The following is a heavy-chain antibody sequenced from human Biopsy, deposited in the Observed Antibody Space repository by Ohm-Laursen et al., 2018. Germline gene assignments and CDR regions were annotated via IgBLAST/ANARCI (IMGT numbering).Heavy chain of an antibody. CDR1: GYTPTELA. D-gene: IGHD1-1*01. CDR3: AADINVWNVNY. V-gene: IGHV1-24*01. Sequence: ASVKVSCKVSGYTPTELAMHWVRQAPGKGLEWMGGFAPENGKTDYAQNFQARVSMTEDTSTETAYMELRSLRSEDTAVYYCAADINVWNVNYWGQGTQVTVSS. J-gene: IGHJ4*02. CDR2: FAPENGKT.